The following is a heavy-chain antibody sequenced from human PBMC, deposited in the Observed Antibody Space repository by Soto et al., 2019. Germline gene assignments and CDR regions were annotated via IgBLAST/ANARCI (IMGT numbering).Heavy chain of an antibody. CDR1: GYTFTSYD. CDR2: MNPNSGNT. J-gene: IGHJ3*02. V-gene: IGHV1-8*01. D-gene: IGHD3-16*02. CDR3: ARKHLGELSSPPDAFDI. Sequence: ASVKLSCKDSGYTFTSYDINWVRQATGQGLEWMGWMNPNSGNTGYAQKFQGRVTMTRNTSISTAYMELSSLRSEDTAVYYCARKHLGELSSPPDAFDIWGQGTMVTVSS.